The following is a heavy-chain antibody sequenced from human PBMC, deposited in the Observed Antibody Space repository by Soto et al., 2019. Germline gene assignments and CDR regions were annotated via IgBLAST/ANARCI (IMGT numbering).Heavy chain of an antibody. V-gene: IGHV4-4*07. Sequence: SETLSLTCTVSGACISRFEWGWIRKAAGNGLEWIGRIYSTGTTDYNPSLKSRVMMSVDTSKKQFSLKLRSVTAADTAVYYCVRGGKTTLRDWFDPWGQGSSVTVSS. CDR2: IYSTGTT. J-gene: IGHJ5*02. D-gene: IGHD1-1*01. CDR1: GACISRFE. CDR3: VRGGKTTLRDWFDP.